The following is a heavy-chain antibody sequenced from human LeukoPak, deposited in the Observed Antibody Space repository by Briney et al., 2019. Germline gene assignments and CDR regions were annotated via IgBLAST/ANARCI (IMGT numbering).Heavy chain of an antibody. CDR3: ARAPGYCTNGVCYSRYYYGMDV. V-gene: IGHV4-59*01. J-gene: IGHJ6*02. CDR1: GGSISSCY. D-gene: IGHD2-8*01. Sequence: PSETLSLTCTVSGGSISSCYWSWIRQPPGKGLEWIGYIYYSGSTNYNPSLKSRVTISVDTSKNQFSLKLSSVTAADTAVYYCARAPGYCTNGVCYSRYYYGMDVWGQGTTVTVSS. CDR2: IYYSGST.